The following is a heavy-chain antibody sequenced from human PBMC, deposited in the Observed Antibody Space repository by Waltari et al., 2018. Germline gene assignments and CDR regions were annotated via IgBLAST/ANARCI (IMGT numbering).Heavy chain of an antibody. J-gene: IGHJ4*02. Sequence: QVQLVQSGAEVKKPGASVKVSCKASGYTFTSYYMHWVRQAPGQGLEWMGIINPSGGSTSYAQKLQGRVTMTRDTSTSTVYMGLSSLRSEDTAVYYCARSTFRVGTIFGVVPDYWGQGTLVTVSS. CDR3: ARSTFRVGTIFGVVPDY. V-gene: IGHV1-46*01. CDR1: GYTFTSYY. CDR2: INPSGGST. D-gene: IGHD3-3*01.